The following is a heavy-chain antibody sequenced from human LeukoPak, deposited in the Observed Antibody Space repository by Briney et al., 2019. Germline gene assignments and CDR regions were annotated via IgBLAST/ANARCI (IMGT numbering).Heavy chain of an antibody. D-gene: IGHD6-19*01. CDR1: GFTFSSYG. Sequence: GGSLRLSCAASGFTFSSYGMHWVRQAPGKGLEWVAFIRYDGSNKYYADSVKGRFTISRDNFKNTLYLQMNSLRAEDTAVYYCAKGRSAVAGFYFDYWGQGTLVTVSS. V-gene: IGHV3-30*02. J-gene: IGHJ4*02. CDR3: AKGRSAVAGFYFDY. CDR2: IRYDGSNK.